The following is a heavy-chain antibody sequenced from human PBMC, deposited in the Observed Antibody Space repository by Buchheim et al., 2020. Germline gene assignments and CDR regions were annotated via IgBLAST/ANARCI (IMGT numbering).Heavy chain of an antibody. CDR1: GGSFSGYY. CDR3: ASGDYLHYYYYGMDV. CDR2: INHSGST. V-gene: IGHV4-34*01. D-gene: IGHD4-11*01. Sequence: QVQLQQWGAGLLKPSETLSLTCAVYGGSFSGYYWSWIRQPPGKGLEWIGEINHSGSTNYNPSLKSRVTISVDTSKNQISLTLSSVTAADTAVYYCASGDYLHYYYYGMDVWGQGTT. J-gene: IGHJ6*02.